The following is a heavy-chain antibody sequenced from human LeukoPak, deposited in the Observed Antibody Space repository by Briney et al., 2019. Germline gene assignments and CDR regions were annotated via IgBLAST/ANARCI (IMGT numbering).Heavy chain of an antibody. V-gene: IGHV3-21*01. D-gene: IGHD5-24*01. J-gene: IGHJ4*02. CDR2: ISSSSSYI. CDR3: ARVEMATIGGFDY. CDR1: GFTFSSYS. Sequence: GGSLRPSCAASGFTFSSYSMNWVRQAPGKGLEWVSSISSSSSYIYYADSVKGRFTISRDNAKNSLYLQMNSLRAEDTAVYYCARVEMATIGGFDYWGQGTLVTVSS.